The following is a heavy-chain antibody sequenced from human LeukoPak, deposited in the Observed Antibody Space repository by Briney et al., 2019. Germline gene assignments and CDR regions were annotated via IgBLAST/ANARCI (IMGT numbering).Heavy chain of an antibody. J-gene: IGHJ3*02. CDR2: IYSGGST. Sequence: GGSLRLSCAASGFTVSSNYMSWVRQAPGKGLEWVSVIYSGGSTYYADSVKGRFTISRDNSKNTLYLQMNSLRAEDTAVYYCASDIVATISRDAFDIWGQGTMVTVSS. D-gene: IGHD5-12*01. CDR3: ASDIVATISRDAFDI. CDR1: GFTVSSNY. V-gene: IGHV3-66*01.